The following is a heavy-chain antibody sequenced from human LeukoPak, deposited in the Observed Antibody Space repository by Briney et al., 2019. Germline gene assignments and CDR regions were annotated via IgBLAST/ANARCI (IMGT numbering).Heavy chain of an antibody. CDR1: GGTFSSYA. J-gene: IGHJ4*02. CDR2: IIPIFGTA. D-gene: IGHD6-19*01. Sequence: GASVKVSCKASGGTFSSYAISWVRQAPGQGLEWMGGIIPIFGTANYAQKFQGRVTITADTSTSTAYMELRSLRSDDTAVYYCASGHIAVAGSSLDYWGQGTLVTVSS. CDR3: ASGHIAVAGSSLDY. V-gene: IGHV1-69*06.